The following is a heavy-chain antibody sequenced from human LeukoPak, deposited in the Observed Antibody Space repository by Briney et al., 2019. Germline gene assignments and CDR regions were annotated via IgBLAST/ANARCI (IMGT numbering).Heavy chain of an antibody. J-gene: IGHJ4*02. CDR2: ISWNSGSI. CDR1: GFTFYDYA. Sequence: PGRSLRLSCAASGFTFYDYAMHWVRQAPGKGLEWVSGISWNSGSIVYADSVKGRFTISRENAKNSLYLQMNSLRAEDTALYYCAKAHSYYYDSSGYYYVSSQREGYFDYWGQGTLVTVSS. D-gene: IGHD3-22*01. V-gene: IGHV3-9*01. CDR3: AKAHSYYYDSSGYYYVSSQREGYFDY.